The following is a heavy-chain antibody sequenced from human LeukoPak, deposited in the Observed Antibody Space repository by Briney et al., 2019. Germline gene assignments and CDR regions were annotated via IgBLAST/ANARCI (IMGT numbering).Heavy chain of an antibody. CDR3: VRAAQDGRGALTGIQTGNWFNP. V-gene: IGHV1-8*01. Sequence: ASVKVSCKASVYTFTNYDINWVRQATGQGPEWMGWMNPNTGNTGYAQKFQGRLNLTKNTSIKSAYMELTSLRSEDTAIYYCVRAAQDGRGALTGIQTGNWFNPWGQGTLVTVSS. CDR1: VYTFTNYD. J-gene: IGHJ5*02. D-gene: IGHD3-9*01. CDR2: MNPNTGNT.